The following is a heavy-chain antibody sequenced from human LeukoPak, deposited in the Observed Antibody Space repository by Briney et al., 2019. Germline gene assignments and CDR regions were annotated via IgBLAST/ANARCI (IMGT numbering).Heavy chain of an antibody. D-gene: IGHD6-19*01. Sequence: GGSLRLSCAASGFTFSSYAMSWVRLAPGKGLEWVSAISGSGGSTYYADSVKGRFTISRDNSKNTLYLQMNSLRAEGTAVYYCAKGRRQWLVXXGPGYWGQGTMVTVSS. CDR1: GFTFSSYA. CDR3: AKGRRQWLVXXGPGY. CDR2: ISGSGGST. J-gene: IGHJ4*02. V-gene: IGHV3-23*01.